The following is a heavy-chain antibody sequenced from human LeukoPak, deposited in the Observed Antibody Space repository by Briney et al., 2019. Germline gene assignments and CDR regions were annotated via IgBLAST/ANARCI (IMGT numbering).Heavy chain of an antibody. Sequence: SETLSLTCAVYGGSFSGYYWSWIRQPPGKGLEWIGEINHSGSTNYNPSLKSRVTISVDTSKNQFSLKLSSVTAADTAVYYCARGDTARSFRTNFDYWGQGTLVTVSS. CDR3: ARGDTARSFRTNFDY. CDR1: GGSFSGYY. V-gene: IGHV4-34*01. D-gene: IGHD5-18*01. J-gene: IGHJ4*02. CDR2: INHSGST.